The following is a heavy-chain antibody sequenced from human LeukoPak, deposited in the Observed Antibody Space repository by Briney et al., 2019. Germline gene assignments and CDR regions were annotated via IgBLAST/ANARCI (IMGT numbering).Heavy chain of an antibody. J-gene: IGHJ4*02. CDR2: IYYSGSI. D-gene: IGHD3-22*01. CDR3: ARDRWDSSGYYSLDY. V-gene: IGHV4-59*01. CDR1: GGSISSYY. Sequence: SETLSLTCTVSGGSISSYYWSWIRQPPGKGLEWIGYIYYSGSINHNPSLKSRVTISVDTSKNQFSLKLSSVTAADTAVYYCARDRWDSSGYYSLDYWGQGTLVTVSS.